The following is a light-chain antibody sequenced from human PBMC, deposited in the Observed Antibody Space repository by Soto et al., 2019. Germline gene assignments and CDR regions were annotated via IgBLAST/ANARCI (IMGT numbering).Light chain of an antibody. Sequence: EIVLTQSPGTLSLSPGERATLSCRASRSVSVAYLVWYQQKPGRAPKLLIYGASNRATGVPDRFSVSWSGTDFTLTISRLEPEDSAVYYCQQFGSSSYTFGQGTKLEIK. V-gene: IGKV3-20*01. J-gene: IGKJ2*01. CDR1: RSVSVAY. CDR2: GAS. CDR3: QQFGSSSYT.